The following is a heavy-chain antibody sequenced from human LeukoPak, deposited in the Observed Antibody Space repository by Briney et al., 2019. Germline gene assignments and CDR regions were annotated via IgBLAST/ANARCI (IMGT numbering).Heavy chain of an antibody. J-gene: IGHJ6*03. Sequence: GGSLRLSCAASGFTFSSYSMNWVRQAPGKGLEWVSYISSSSSTIYYADSVKGRFTVSRDNAKNSLYLQMDSLRAEDTAVYYCARGMNYYDYVWGSLNYYYMDVWGQGTTVTVSS. CDR1: GFTFSSYS. CDR2: ISSSSSTI. V-gene: IGHV3-48*01. CDR3: ARGMNYYDYVWGSLNYYYMDV. D-gene: IGHD3-16*01.